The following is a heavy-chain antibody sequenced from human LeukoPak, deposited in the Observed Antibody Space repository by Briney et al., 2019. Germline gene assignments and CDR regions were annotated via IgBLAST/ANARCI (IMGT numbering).Heavy chain of an antibody. CDR3: AKGISSIAATELPGSVDI. Sequence: ASVKVSCKASGGTLSSYAISWVRQAPGQGLEWMGGIIPIFGTANYAQKCQGRVTITAEESTSTAYMELSSLRSEDTAVYYCAKGISSIAATELPGSVDIWGQGTMVTVSS. CDR1: GGTLSSYA. CDR2: IIPIFGTA. J-gene: IGHJ3*02. D-gene: IGHD6-6*01. V-gene: IGHV1-69*13.